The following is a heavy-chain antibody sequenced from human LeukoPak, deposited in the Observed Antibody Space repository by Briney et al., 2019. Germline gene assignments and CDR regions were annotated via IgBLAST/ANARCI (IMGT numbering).Heavy chain of an antibody. Sequence: GGSLRLSCAASGFTFSSYSMNWVRQAPGKGLEWVSSISSSSSYIYYADSVKGRFTISRDNAKNSLYLQMNSLRADDTAVYYCARDLVVPAAIPADNWGQGTLVTVSS. V-gene: IGHV3-21*01. CDR2: ISSSSSYI. CDR3: ARDLVVPAAIPADN. CDR1: GFTFSSYS. J-gene: IGHJ4*02. D-gene: IGHD2-2*02.